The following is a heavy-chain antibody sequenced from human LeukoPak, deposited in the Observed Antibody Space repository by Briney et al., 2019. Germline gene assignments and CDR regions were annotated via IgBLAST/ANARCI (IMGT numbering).Heavy chain of an antibody. D-gene: IGHD6-6*01. J-gene: IGHJ4*02. V-gene: IGHV1-2*02. Sequence: ASVQFSSKASGYSFTGYYMDWVRRAPGQGLEWMGWINPNSGGTDYAQKFQGRVTITRDTSISTAYMELSSLGSDDTAVYYCASLGMYRSSEHFDYWGQGTLVTVSS. CDR3: ASLGMYRSSEHFDY. CDR1: GYSFTGYY. CDR2: INPNSGGT.